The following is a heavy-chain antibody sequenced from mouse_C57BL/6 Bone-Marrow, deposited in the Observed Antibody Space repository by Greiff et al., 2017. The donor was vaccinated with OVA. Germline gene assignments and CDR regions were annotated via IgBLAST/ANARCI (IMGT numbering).Heavy chain of an antibody. CDR3: ARGIYYYGSSHFDY. Sequence: VQLQQSGPELVKPGASVKLSCKASGYTFTSYDINWVKQRPGQGLEWIGWIYPRDGSTKYNEKFKGKAKLTVDTSSSTAYMELHSLTSEDSAVYFCARGIYYYGSSHFDYWGQGTTLTVSS. CDR1: GYTFTSYD. D-gene: IGHD1-1*01. V-gene: IGHV1-85*01. J-gene: IGHJ2*01. CDR2: IYPRDGST.